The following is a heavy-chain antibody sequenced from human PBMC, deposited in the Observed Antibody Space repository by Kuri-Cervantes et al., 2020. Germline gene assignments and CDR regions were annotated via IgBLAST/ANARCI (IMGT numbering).Heavy chain of an antibody. Sequence: SGPTLVKPTHTLTLTCTFSGFSLSTRGVGLGWIRQPPGKALEWLALMYWDDDKRYSPSLKSRLTITKDTSKHQVVLTMTNMDPVDTATYYCAHSNVLLWFEELSKAGNWFDYWGQGTLVTVSS. D-gene: IGHD3-10*01. CDR1: GFSLSTRGVG. CDR2: MYWDDDK. CDR3: AHSNVLLWFEELSKAGNWFDY. V-gene: IGHV2-5*02. J-gene: IGHJ5*01.